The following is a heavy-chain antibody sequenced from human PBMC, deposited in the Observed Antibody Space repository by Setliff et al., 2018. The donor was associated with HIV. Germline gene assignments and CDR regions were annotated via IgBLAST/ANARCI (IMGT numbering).Heavy chain of an antibody. Sequence: SVKVSCKASTGTFTTYRFTWVRQAPGQGLKWMGRIIPILGTANYAQNFQGRLTITADKSTSTTYMELSSLRSEDTAIYYCARDRVPYSSSPSALDPWGQGTQVTVSS. J-gene: IGHJ5*02. CDR2: IIPILGTA. V-gene: IGHV1-69*08. CDR3: ARDRVPYSSSPSALDP. D-gene: IGHD2-2*01. CDR1: TGTFTTYR.